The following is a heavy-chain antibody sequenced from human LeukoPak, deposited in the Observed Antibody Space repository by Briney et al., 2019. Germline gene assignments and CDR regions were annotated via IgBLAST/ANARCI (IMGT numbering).Heavy chain of an antibody. CDR2: IYYSGGT. J-gene: IGHJ4*02. CDR3: AREEPAAMVIDY. CDR1: GGSISSYY. Sequence: SETLSLTCTVSGGSISSYYWSWIRQPPGKGLEWIGYIYYSGGTNYNPSLKSRVTISVGTSKNQFSLKLSSVTAADTAVYYCAREEPAAMVIDYWGQGTLVTVSS. V-gene: IGHV4-59*01. D-gene: IGHD2-2*01.